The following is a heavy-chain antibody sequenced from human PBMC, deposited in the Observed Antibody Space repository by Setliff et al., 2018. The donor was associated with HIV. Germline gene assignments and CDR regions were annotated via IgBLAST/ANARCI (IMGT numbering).Heavy chain of an antibody. J-gene: IGHJ3*02. Sequence: SETLSLTCAVYGGSFSDNYWSWIRQSPGKGLEWIGEINHSGRTKYSPSLRSRVSISVDTSKTQFSLKLSSVTAADTAVYYCARAPEAPDAFDIWGQGTMVTVSS. V-gene: IGHV4-34*01. CDR2: INHSGRT. CDR3: ARAPEAPDAFDI. CDR1: GGSFSDNY.